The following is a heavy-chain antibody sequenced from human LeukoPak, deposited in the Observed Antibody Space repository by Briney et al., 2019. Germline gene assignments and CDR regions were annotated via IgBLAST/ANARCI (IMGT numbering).Heavy chain of an antibody. V-gene: IGHV1-69*13. J-gene: IGHJ4*02. D-gene: IGHD4-17*01. CDR1: GGTFSSYA. Sequence: ASVKVSCKASGGTFSSYAISWVRQAPGQGLEWMGGIIPIFGTANYAQKFQGRVTITADESTSTAYMELSSLRAEDTAVYYCARDTAAFPYCFDYWGQGTLVSVSS. CDR2: IIPIFGTA. CDR3: ARDTAAFPYCFDY.